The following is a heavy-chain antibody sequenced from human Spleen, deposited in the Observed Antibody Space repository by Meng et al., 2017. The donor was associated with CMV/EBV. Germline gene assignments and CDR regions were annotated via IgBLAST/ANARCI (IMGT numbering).Heavy chain of an antibody. CDR2: IWDDGTKK. J-gene: IGHJ4*02. D-gene: IGHD2-2*01. CDR3: ARQPYCTSSSCYYHLFDS. Sequence: IFSNYAMHWVRQAPGKGLEWVAVIWDDGTKKWYADSVKGRFTISRDNSKDTLYLQLNNLGAEDTAVYHCARQPYCTSSSCYYHLFDSWGQGTLVTVSS. CDR1: IFSNYA. V-gene: IGHV3-33*01.